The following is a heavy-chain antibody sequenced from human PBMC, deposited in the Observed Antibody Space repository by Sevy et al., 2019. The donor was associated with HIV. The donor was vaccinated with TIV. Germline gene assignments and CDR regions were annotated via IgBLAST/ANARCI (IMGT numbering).Heavy chain of an antibody. CDR3: ARMGQEGVVPAARSTYYYYGMDV. V-gene: IGHV3-30-3*01. CDR2: ISYDGSNK. J-gene: IGHJ6*02. D-gene: IGHD2-2*01. CDR1: GFTFSSYA. Sequence: GGSPRLSCAASGFTFSSYAMHWVRQAPGKGLEWVAVISYDGSNKYYADSVKGRFTISRDNSKNTLYLQMNSLRAEDTAVYYCARMGQEGVVPAARSTYYYYGMDVWGQGTTVTVSS.